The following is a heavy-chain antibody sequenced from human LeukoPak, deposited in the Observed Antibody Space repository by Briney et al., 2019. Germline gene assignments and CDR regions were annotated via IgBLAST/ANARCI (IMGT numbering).Heavy chain of an antibody. CDR1: GFSVSRNY. V-gene: IGHV3-53*01. CDR2: IYSGGST. J-gene: IGHJ5*02. CDR3: ASNVFSS. Sequence: SGGSLRLSCAASGFSVSRNYMSWVRQAPGKGLEWVSVIYSGGSTYYADSVKGRFTISRDNSKNTVYLQMNSLRAEDTAVYYCASNVFSSWGQGTLVTVSS.